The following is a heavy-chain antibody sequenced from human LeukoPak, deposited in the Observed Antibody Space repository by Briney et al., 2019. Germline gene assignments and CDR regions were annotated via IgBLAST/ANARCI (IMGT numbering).Heavy chain of an antibody. D-gene: IGHD4-23*01. CDR2: ISGSGGST. V-gene: IGHV3-23*01. CDR1: GFTFSSYG. CDR3: ARDRTPGSLPMDV. J-gene: IGHJ6*04. Sequence: PGGSLRLSCAAYGFTFSSYGMSWVRQAPGKGLEWVSAISGSGGSTYYADSVKGRFTISRDNSKNTLYLQMNSLRAEDTAVYYCARDRTPGSLPMDVWGKGTTVTVSS.